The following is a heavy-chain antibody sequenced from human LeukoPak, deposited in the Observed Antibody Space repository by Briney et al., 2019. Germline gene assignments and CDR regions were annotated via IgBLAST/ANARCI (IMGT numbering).Heavy chain of an antibody. Sequence: SETLSLTCTVSGGSISSYYWSWIRQPPEKGLEWIGYIYYSGSTNYNPSLKSRVTISVDTSKDQFSLKLSSVTAADTAVYYCARGGPRWNWFDPWGQGTLVTVSS. J-gene: IGHJ5*02. CDR2: IYYSGST. CDR3: ARGGPRWNWFDP. CDR1: GGSISSYY. D-gene: IGHD3-3*01. V-gene: IGHV4-59*01.